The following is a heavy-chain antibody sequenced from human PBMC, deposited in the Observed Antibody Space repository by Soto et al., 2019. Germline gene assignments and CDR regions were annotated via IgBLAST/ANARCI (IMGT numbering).Heavy chain of an antibody. J-gene: IGHJ6*02. CDR3: ARDFLGGIAAAGQRARYYYYYGMDV. CDR1: GGTFSSYA. CDR2: IIPIFGTA. V-gene: IGHV1-69*13. Sequence: GASVKVSCKASGGTFSSYAISWVRQAPGQGLEWMGGIIPIFGTANYAQKFQGRVTITADESTSTAYMELSSLRSEDTAVYYCARDFLGGIAAAGQRARYYYYYGMDVWGQGTTVTVSS. D-gene: IGHD6-13*01.